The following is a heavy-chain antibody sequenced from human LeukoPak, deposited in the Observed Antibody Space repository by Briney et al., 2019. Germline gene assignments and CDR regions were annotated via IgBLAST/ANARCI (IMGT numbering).Heavy chain of an antibody. J-gene: IGHJ5*02. CDR1: GYSFTTYW. CDR2: IYPGDSDT. V-gene: IGHV5-51*01. CDR3: ARHRPGMLNFDGSGSLNWFDP. Sequence: KNGESLKISCKTSGYSFTTYWIGWVRQMPGKGLEWMGIIYPGDSDTRYSPSFQGQVTISADKSISTAYLQWSSLKASDTAMYYCARHRPGMLNFDGSGSLNWFDPWGQGTLVTVSS. D-gene: IGHD3-10*01.